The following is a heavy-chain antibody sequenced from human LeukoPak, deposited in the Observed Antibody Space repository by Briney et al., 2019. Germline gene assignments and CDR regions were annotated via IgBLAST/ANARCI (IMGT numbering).Heavy chain of an antibody. CDR3: AKDSTYWAFDY. CDR2: INTDGSST. J-gene: IGHJ4*02. CDR1: GFTFSSYW. D-gene: IGHD2/OR15-2a*01. V-gene: IGHV3-74*01. Sequence: GGSLRLSCAASGFTFSSYWMHWVRQAPGKGLVWVSRINTDGSSTSYADSVKGRFTISRDNAKNTLYLHMNNLRAEDTAVYYCAKDSTYWAFDYWGQGTLVTVSS.